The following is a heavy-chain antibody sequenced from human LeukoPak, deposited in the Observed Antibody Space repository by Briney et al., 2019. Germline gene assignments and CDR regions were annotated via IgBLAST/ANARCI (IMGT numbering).Heavy chain of an antibody. CDR3: ARQNSIAYVSSGYKRYYYYYYYMDV. CDR1: GGSISSSSYY. CDR2: IYYSGST. J-gene: IGHJ6*03. D-gene: IGHD3-22*01. Sequence: SETLSLTCTVSGGSISSSSYYWGWIRQPPGKGLEWIGSIYYSGSTYYNPSLKSRVTISVDTSKNQFSLKLSSVTAADTAVYYCARQNSIAYVSSGYKRYYYYYYYMDVWGKGTTVTVSS. V-gene: IGHV4-39*01.